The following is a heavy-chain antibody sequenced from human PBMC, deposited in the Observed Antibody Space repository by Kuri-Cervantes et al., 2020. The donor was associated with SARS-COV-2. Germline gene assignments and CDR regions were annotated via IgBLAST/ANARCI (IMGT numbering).Heavy chain of an antibody. CDR1: GDSISSGGYY. J-gene: IGHJ4*02. V-gene: IGHV4-30-2*01. CDR3: ARDLQKWEQPEY. Sequence: LRLSCTVSGDSISSGGYYWSWIRQPPGKGLEWIGYINHIGKTYYSPSLQRRLSLSVDRPKNQFSLKLRSVTAADTAVYYCARDLQKWEQPEYWGQGALVTVSS. CDR2: INHIGKT. D-gene: IGHD1-26*01.